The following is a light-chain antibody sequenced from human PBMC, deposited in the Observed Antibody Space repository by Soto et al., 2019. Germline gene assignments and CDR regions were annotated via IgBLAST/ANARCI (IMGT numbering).Light chain of an antibody. V-gene: IGKV3-20*01. CDR3: QQYGISPPCT. Sequence: EIVLTQSPGTLSLSPGERATLSCRASQSVSSTYLAWFQQKHGQAPRLLIYGASSRDTGIPDRFSGSGSGTDFTLTISILEPEDFAVYYCQQYGISPPCTFGQGTKVEIK. CDR1: QSVSSTY. J-gene: IGKJ1*01. CDR2: GAS.